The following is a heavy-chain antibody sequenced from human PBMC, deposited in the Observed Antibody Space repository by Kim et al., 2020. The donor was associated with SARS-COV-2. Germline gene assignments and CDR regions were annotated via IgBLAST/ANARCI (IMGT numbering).Heavy chain of an antibody. CDR3: ARPSAAGKFDY. CDR1: GGSISSSSYY. D-gene: IGHD6-13*01. V-gene: IGHV4-39*01. CDR2: MYYSGST. Sequence: SETLSLTCTVSGGSISSSSYYWGWIRQPPGKGLEWIGSMYYSGSTHYNPSLKSRVTISVDTSKNQFSLKLSSVTAADTAVYYCARPSAAGKFDYWGQGTLVTVSS. J-gene: IGHJ4*02.